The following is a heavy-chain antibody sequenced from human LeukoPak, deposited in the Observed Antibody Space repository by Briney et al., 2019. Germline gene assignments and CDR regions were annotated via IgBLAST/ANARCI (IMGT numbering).Heavy chain of an antibody. CDR3: ASLTYSESLDY. CDR2: IYSGGST. D-gene: IGHD2-21*01. CDR1: GFTVSSNY. V-gene: IGHV3-66*01. Sequence: GGSLRLSCAASGFTVSSNYMSWVRQAPGKGLEWVSVIYSGGSTYYADSVKGRFTISRDNSKNTLYLQMNSLRAEDTAVYYCASLTYSESLDYWGQGTLVTVSS. J-gene: IGHJ4*02.